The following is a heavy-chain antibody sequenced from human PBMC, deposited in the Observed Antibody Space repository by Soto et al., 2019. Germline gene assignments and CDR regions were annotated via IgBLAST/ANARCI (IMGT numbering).Heavy chain of an antibody. D-gene: IGHD1-26*01. CDR2: VKSKSDGATT. V-gene: IGHV3-15*01. J-gene: IGHJ4*02. CDR1: GFTFSNVW. CDR3: TTAAGGMWGADY. Sequence: GSLRLSCAASGFTFSNVWMSWVRQAPGKGLEWVGRVKSKSDGATTDYAAPVKGRFTVSRDDSQNTLSLQMDSLKIEDTAVYFCTTAAGGMWGADYWGQGTPVTVSS.